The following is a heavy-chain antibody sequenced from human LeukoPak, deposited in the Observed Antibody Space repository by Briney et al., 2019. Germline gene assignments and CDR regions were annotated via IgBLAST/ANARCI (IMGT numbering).Heavy chain of an antibody. V-gene: IGHV4-59*08. CDR2: IYQTGNT. D-gene: IGHD2-21*01. CDR3: ARHEFASPFDS. J-gene: IGHJ4*02. CDR1: GGSITNYY. Sequence: SETLSLTCTVSGGSITNYYWSWIRQPPGKGLEWITYIYQTGNTDYNPSLKSRVTISLDTSKNQFSLQLSSVTAADTAVYYCARHEFASPFDSWGQGTLVTVSS.